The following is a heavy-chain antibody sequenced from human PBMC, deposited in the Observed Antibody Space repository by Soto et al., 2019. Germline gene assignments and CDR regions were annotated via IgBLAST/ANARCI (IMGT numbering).Heavy chain of an antibody. V-gene: IGHV4-34*01. J-gene: IGHJ4*02. CDR2: INGRGST. CDR3: ARQGDSTMAIFDY. Sequence: SETLSLTCAVYGGSFSGDYWSWIRQPPGKGLEWIGEINGRGSTKYNPSPKSRVTMSVDPSKNQFSLKLTSVTAADTAVYYCARQGDSTMAIFDYWGQGALVTVSS. CDR1: GGSFSGDY. D-gene: IGHD5-18*01.